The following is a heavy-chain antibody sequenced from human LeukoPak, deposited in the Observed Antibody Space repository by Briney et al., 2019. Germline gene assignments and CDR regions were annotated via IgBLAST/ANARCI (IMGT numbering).Heavy chain of an antibody. D-gene: IGHD5-18*01. CDR1: GGPIISYY. CDR3: ARGQKYRYGYTVTELGSGYFDY. CDR2: THSSGNT. J-gene: IGHJ4*02. V-gene: IGHV4-59*12. Sequence: SETLSLTCTVSGGPIISYYWSWIRQPPGKGLEWIAYTHSSGNTGYNPSLKSRVTISVDTSKNQFSLRLSSVTAADTAVYFCARGQKYRYGYTVTELGSGYFDYWGQGTLVTVSS.